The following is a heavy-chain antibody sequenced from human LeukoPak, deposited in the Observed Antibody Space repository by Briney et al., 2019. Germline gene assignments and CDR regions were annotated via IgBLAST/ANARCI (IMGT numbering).Heavy chain of an antibody. Sequence: SETLSLTCTVSGGSISSSSFYWGWIRQPPGEGLEWIGSIYYSGSTYYNPSLKSRVTISVDTSKNQFSLKLSSVTAADTAVYYCARGLRARSIAAAGMGYWGQGTLVTVSS. CDR3: ARGLRARSIAAAGMGY. D-gene: IGHD6-13*01. V-gene: IGHV4-39*07. CDR1: GGSISSSSFY. CDR2: IYYSGST. J-gene: IGHJ4*02.